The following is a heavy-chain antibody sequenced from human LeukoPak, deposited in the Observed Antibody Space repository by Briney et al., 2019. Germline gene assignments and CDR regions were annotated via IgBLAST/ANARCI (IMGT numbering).Heavy chain of an antibody. CDR3: ARELLWFGTYYYGIDV. V-gene: IGHV4-4*07. D-gene: IGHD3-10*01. J-gene: IGHJ6*02. Sequence: PSETLSLTCTVSGGPISSYYWSWIRQPAGKGLEWIGRIYTSGSTNYNPSLKSRVTMSVDTSKNQFSLKLSSVTAADTAVYYCARELLWFGTYYYGIDVWGQETTVTVSS. CDR2: IYTSGST. CDR1: GGPISSYY.